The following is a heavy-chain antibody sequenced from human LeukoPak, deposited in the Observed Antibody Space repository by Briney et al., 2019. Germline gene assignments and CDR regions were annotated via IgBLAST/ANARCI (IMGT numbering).Heavy chain of an antibody. V-gene: IGHV3-48*03. CDR3: AELGITMIGGV. D-gene: IGHD3-10*02. Sequence: PGGSLRLSCAASGFTFSSYEMNWVRQAPGKGLEWVSYISSSGSTIYYADSVKGRFTISRDNAENSLYLQMNSLRAEDTAVYYCAELGITMIGGVWGKGTTVIISS. CDR1: GFTFSSYE. J-gene: IGHJ6*04. CDR2: ISSSGSTI.